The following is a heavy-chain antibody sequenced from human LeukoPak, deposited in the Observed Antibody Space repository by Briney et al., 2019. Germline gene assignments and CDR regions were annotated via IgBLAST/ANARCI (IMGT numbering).Heavy chain of an antibody. D-gene: IGHD3-10*01. CDR3: AKQPHYYGSGAFDY. V-gene: IGHV3-23*01. J-gene: IGHJ4*02. CDR2: SSGSGGST. Sequence: GGSLRLSCAASGFTFSSYAMSWVRQAPGKGLEWVSASSGSGGSTYYADSVKGRFTISRDNSKNTLYLQMNSLRAEDTAVYYCAKQPHYYGSGAFDYWGQGTLVTVSS. CDR1: GFTFSSYA.